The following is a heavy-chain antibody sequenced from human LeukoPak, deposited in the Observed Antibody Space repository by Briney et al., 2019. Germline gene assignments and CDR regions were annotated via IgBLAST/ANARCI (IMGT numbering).Heavy chain of an antibody. Sequence: SETLSLTCAVYGGSFSGYYWSWIRQPPGKGLEWIGEINHSGSTNYNPSLKSRVTISVVTSKNQFSLKLSSVTAADTAVYYCARGQQLVHKGFDPWGQGTLVTVSS. D-gene: IGHD6-13*01. CDR3: ARGQQLVHKGFDP. CDR1: GGSFSGYY. V-gene: IGHV4-34*01. J-gene: IGHJ5*02. CDR2: INHSGST.